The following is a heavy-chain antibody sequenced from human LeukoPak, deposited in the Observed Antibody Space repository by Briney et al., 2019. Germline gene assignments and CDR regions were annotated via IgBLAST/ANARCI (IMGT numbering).Heavy chain of an antibody. CDR1: GYTFTGYY. CDR2: INPNSGGT. CDR3: ARMGGSSWSGTANYFDY. J-gene: IGHJ4*02. V-gene: IGHV1-2*02. Sequence: ASVKVSCKASGYTFTGYYMHWVRQAPGQGLESMGWINPNSGGTNYAQKFQGRVTMTRDTSISTAYMELSRLRSDDTAVYYCARMGGSSWSGTANYFDYWGQGTLVTVSS. D-gene: IGHD6-13*01.